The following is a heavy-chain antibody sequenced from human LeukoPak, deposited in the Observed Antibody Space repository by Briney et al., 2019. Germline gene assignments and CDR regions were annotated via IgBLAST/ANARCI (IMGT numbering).Heavy chain of an antibody. CDR3: ATDGSGTSFPYYFES. D-gene: IGHD3-10*01. Sequence: PGGSLRLSCAASGFFFTSSGMNWVRQAPGKGLEWVTFIGSDGSKQYYADSVKGRFIISRDNSRNTVSLQMNSLRLEDTAVYYCATDGSGTSFPYYFESWGQGTLVTVSS. J-gene: IGHJ4*02. CDR1: GFFFTSSG. CDR2: IGSDGSKQ. V-gene: IGHV3-30*02.